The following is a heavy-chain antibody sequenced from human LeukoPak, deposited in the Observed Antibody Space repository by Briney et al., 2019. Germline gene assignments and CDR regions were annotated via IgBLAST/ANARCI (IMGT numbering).Heavy chain of an antibody. J-gene: IGHJ3*02. CDR2: ISSSSSYI. V-gene: IGHV3-21*01. CDR3: ARDGYAFDAFDI. CDR1: GFTFSSYS. Sequence: GGSLRLSCAASGFTFSSYSMNWVRQAPGKGLEWVSSISSSSSYIYYADSVKGRFTISRDNAKNSLYLQMNSLRAEDTAVYYCARDGYAFDAFDIWGQGTMVIVSS. D-gene: IGHD5-12*01.